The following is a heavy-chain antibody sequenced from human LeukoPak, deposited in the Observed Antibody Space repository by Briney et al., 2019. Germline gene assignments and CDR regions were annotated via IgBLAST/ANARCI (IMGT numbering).Heavy chain of an antibody. V-gene: IGHV1-69*05. J-gene: IGHJ4*02. CDR1: GGTFSSYT. CDR2: IIPIFGTA. Sequence: SVKVSCKASGGTFSSYTISWVRQAPGQGLEWMGRIIPIFGTANYAQKFQGRVTITTDESTSTAYMELSSLRSEDTAVYYCARDRVKNIVVVTAPDYWGQGTLVTVSS. CDR3: ARDRVKNIVVVTAPDY. D-gene: IGHD2-21*02.